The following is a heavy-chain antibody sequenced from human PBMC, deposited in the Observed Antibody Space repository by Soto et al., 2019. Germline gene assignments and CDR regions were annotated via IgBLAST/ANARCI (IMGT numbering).Heavy chain of an antibody. CDR3: ARASPPANTALSTSHHFYGMDV. CDR1: GGSLSSGGYY. Sequence: LSLTCTVSGGSLSSGGYYWSWIRQHPGKGLEWIGYIYYSGSTYYNPSLKSRVFISADTSKNQFSLKLSSVTAADTAVYYCARASPPANTALSTSHHFYGMDVGGQGTTVTVSS. V-gene: IGHV4-31*03. J-gene: IGHJ6*02. D-gene: IGHD5-18*01. CDR2: IYYSGST.